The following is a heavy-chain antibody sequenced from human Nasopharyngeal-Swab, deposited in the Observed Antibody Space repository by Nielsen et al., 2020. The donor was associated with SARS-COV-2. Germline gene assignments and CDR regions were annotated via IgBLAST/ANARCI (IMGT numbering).Heavy chain of an antibody. J-gene: IGHJ4*02. CDR2: IYGGDTT. CDR1: GFSVSSNY. Sequence: GESLKISCIVSGFSVSSNYMSWVRQAPGKGLEWVSIIYGGDTTYYADSVKARFTISRDSSKNTLYLQMNSLRADDTAAYYCARGGGSLAARPFDYWGRGTLVTVSS. CDR3: ARGGGSLAARPFDY. D-gene: IGHD6-6*01. V-gene: IGHV3-66*01.